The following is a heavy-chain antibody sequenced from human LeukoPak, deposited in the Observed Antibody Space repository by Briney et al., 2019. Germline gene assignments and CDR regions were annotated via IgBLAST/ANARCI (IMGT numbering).Heavy chain of an antibody. Sequence: SGTLSLTCAVSGGSISSTNWWIWVRPPPGKGLEWIGEIYHSGGTNYNPSLKSRVTLSVDKSKNQFSLKLRSVTAADTAVYYCARDKSGWGYWGQGTLVTVSS. CDR2: IYHSGGT. D-gene: IGHD6-19*01. V-gene: IGHV4-4*02. J-gene: IGHJ4*02. CDR1: GGSISSTNW. CDR3: ARDKSGWGY.